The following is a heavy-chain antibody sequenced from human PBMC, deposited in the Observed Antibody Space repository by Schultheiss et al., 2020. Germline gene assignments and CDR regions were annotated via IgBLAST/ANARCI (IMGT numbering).Heavy chain of an antibody. CDR2: ITGDGSGT. V-gene: IGHV3-23*01. CDR3: AKDLERVAGTASYFDY. CDR1: GFTFSTFA. J-gene: IGHJ4*02. Sequence: GGSLRLSCAVSGFTFSTFAMSWVRQAPGKGLEWISAITGDGSGTYYAGSVEGRFTISRDNSQNVLYLHMNSLRAEDTAVYYCAKDLERVAGTASYFDYWGQGTLVTGSS. D-gene: IGHD6-19*01.